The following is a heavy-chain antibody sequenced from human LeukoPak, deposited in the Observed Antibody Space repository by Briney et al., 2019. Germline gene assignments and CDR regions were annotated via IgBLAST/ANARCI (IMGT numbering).Heavy chain of an antibody. CDR2: ISGSGGST. D-gene: IGHD3-3*01. CDR1: GFTFSSYA. V-gene: IGHV3-23*01. CDR3: AKASDVTIFGVVAI. J-gene: IGHJ3*02. Sequence: GGSLRLSCADSGFTFSSYAMSWVRQAPGKGLEWVSVISGSGGSTYYADSVKGRFTISRDNSKNTLYLQMNSLRVEDTAIYCCAKASDVTIFGVVAIWGQGTVVTVSS.